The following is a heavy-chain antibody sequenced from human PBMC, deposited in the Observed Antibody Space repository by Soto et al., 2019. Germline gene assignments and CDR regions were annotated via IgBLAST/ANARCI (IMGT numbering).Heavy chain of an antibody. D-gene: IGHD3-22*01. Sequence: PSETLSLTCTVSGGSISSGGYYWSWIRQHPGKGLEWIGYIYYSGSTYYNPSLQSRVTISVDTSKNQFSLKLSSVTAADTAVYYCARAVELINYYDSSGPFDYWGQGTLVTVSS. J-gene: IGHJ4*02. CDR2: IYYSGST. CDR1: GGSISSGGYY. V-gene: IGHV4-31*03. CDR3: ARAVELINYYDSSGPFDY.